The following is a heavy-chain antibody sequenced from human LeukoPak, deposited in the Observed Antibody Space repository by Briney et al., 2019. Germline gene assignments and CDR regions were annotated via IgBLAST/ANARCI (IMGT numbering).Heavy chain of an antibody. Sequence: GGSLRLSCVASGFTFSDYYMSWIRQAPGKGLEWISYISSSGSSIYYADSVKGRFTISRDKTKNTLYLQMNSLRAEDTAVYYCAKDAGVRGVIRFFFDYWGQGTLVTVSS. CDR2: ISSSGSSI. V-gene: IGHV3-11*01. CDR1: GFTFSDYY. CDR3: AKDAGVRGVIRFFFDY. J-gene: IGHJ4*02. D-gene: IGHD3-10*01.